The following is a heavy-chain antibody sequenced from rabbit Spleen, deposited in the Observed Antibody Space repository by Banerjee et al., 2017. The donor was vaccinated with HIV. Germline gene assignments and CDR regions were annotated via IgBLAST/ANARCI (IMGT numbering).Heavy chain of an antibody. Sequence: QLKESGGGLVQPGGSLKLSCKASGFDFSNYYMSWVRQAPGKGLEWIGYIDPIFGSKYYANWVNGRFTISRHNAQNTLYLQLDSLTAADTATYFCLRDRANIGGDYGPYYFDLWGQGTLVTVS. CDR1: GFDFSNYY. D-gene: IGHD2-1*01. CDR3: LRDRANIGGDYGPYYFDL. J-gene: IGHJ4*01. CDR2: IDPIFGSK. V-gene: IGHV1S7*01.